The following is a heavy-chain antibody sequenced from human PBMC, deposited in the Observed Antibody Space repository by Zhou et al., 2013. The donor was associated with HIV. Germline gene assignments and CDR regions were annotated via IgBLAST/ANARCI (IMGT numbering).Heavy chain of an antibody. CDR1: GGTFSSYA. CDR2: IIPIFGTA. J-gene: IGHJ3*02. D-gene: IGHD6-13*01. CDR3: ARGPLALFIAAAGIKADDAFDI. Sequence: QVQLVQSGAEVKKPGSSVKVSCKASGGTFSSYAISWVRQAPGQGLEWMGGIIPIFGTANYAQKFQGRVTITTDESTSTAYMELSSLRSEDTAVYYCARGPLALFIAAAGIKADDAFDIWGQGDNGHRLF. V-gene: IGHV1-69*05.